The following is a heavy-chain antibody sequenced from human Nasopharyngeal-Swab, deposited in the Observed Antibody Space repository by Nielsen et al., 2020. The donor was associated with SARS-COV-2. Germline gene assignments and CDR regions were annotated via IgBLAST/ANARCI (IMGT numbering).Heavy chain of an antibody. CDR1: GGSLISNYW. CDR3: ARAVRLYYYGSGSFHD. CDR2: INHHGNI. J-gene: IGHJ4*02. D-gene: IGHD3-10*01. Sequence: SETLSLTCAVSGGSLISNYWWTWVRQPPGKGLWWIAEINHHGNINYNPSLKSRVTISVDQSKNRFSLTLDSVTGADMAVYYCARAVRLYYYGSGSFHDWGQGALVTVSS. V-gene: IGHV4-4*02.